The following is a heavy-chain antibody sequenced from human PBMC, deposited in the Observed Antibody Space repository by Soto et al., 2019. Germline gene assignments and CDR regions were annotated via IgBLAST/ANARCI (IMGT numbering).Heavy chain of an antibody. CDR3: ARDLAAAGPFDY. V-gene: IGHV1-18*01. CDR2: INPYNGNT. J-gene: IGHJ4*02. CDR1: GYTFTSYS. D-gene: IGHD6-13*01. Sequence: QVQLVQSGAEVKKPGASVKVSCKASGYTFTSYSISWVRQAPGQGLEWMGWINPYNGNTTYAQKLQGRVTMTTDTPTSTAYMQLRRLRSDATAVYYCARDLAAAGPFDYWGQGTLVTVSS.